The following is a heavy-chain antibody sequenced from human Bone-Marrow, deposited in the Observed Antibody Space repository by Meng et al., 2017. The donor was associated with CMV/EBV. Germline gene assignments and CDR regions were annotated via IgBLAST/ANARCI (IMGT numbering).Heavy chain of an antibody. CDR3: AKAPPDYGGNSKLNFQH. Sequence: GESLKISCAASGFTFSSYAMSWVRQAPGKGLEWVSVIYSGGSSTYYADSVKGRFTISRDNSKNTLYLQMNSLRAEDTAVYYCAKAPPDYGGNSKLNFQHWGQGTLVTVSS. CDR2: IYSGGSST. D-gene: IGHD4-23*01. V-gene: IGHV3-23*03. J-gene: IGHJ1*01. CDR1: GFTFSSYA.